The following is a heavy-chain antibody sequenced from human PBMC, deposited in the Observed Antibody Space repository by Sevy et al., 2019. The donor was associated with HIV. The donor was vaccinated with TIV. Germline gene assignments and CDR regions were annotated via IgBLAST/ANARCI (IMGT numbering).Heavy chain of an antibody. CDR1: GFTFSDHY. CDR3: ATHAGIAAAGRVFDY. V-gene: IGHV3-72*01. D-gene: IGHD6-13*01. CDR2: TGNKADSYTT. J-gene: IGHJ4*02. Sequence: AGSLRLSCAASGFTFSDHYMEWVRQAPGKELEWVGRTGNKADSYTTEYAASVRGRFTISRDDSKNSLYLQMNSLKTEDTAVYYCATHAGIAAAGRVFDYWGQGTLVTVSS.